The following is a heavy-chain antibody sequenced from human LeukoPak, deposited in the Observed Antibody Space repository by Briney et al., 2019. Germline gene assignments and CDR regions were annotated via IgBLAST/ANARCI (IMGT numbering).Heavy chain of an antibody. CDR3: ARVAVQLERQRRVYNWFDP. J-gene: IGHJ5*02. CDR1: GYTFTGYY. Sequence: ASVKVSCKASGYTFTGYYMHWVWQAPEQGLEWMGWINPNSGGTNYAQKFQGRVTMTRDTSISTAYMELSRLRSDDTAVYYCARVAVQLERQRRVYNWFDPWGQGALVTVSS. D-gene: IGHD1-1*01. CDR2: INPNSGGT. V-gene: IGHV1-2*02.